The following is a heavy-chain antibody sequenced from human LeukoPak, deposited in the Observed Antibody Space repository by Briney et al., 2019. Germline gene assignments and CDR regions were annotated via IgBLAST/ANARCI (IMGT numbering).Heavy chain of an antibody. J-gene: IGHJ4*02. CDR1: GGSISSYY. V-gene: IGHV4-59*01. CDR2: IYYSGST. CDR3: ARDAPMGYFDY. D-gene: IGHD2-2*01. Sequence: KASEALSLTCTVSGGSISSYYWSWIRQPPGKGLEWIGYIYYSGSTNYNPSLKSRVTISVDTSKNQFSLKLSSVTAADTAVYYCARDAPMGYFDYWGQGTLVTVSS.